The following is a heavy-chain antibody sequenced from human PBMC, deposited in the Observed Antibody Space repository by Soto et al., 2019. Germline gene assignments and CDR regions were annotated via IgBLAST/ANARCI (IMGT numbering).Heavy chain of an antibody. CDR2: IIPIFGTA. Sequence: QVQLVQSGAEVKKPGSSVKVSCKASGGTFSSYAISWVRQAPGQGLEWMGGIIPIFGTANYAQKFQGRVTITADESTSTAYMELSSLRSDDTAVYYCASLHSGSYEYYFDYWGQGTLVTVSS. CDR1: GGTFSSYA. V-gene: IGHV1-69*01. CDR3: ASLHSGSYEYYFDY. D-gene: IGHD1-26*01. J-gene: IGHJ4*02.